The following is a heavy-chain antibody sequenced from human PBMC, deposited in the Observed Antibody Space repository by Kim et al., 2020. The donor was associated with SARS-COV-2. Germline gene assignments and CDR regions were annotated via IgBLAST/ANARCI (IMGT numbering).Heavy chain of an antibody. D-gene: IGHD6-19*01. Sequence: SQTLSLTCAISGDSVSSDTSAWTWVRQSPSRGLEWLGRTYYRSKWYIDYAASLRSRITINPDTSKNQFSLHLNSVTPDDTAVYYCARGGAVSGAFSWFDPWGQGTLVIVSS. CDR3: ARGGAVSGAFSWFDP. V-gene: IGHV6-1*01. J-gene: IGHJ5*02. CDR2: TYYRSKWYI. CDR1: GDSVSSDTSA.